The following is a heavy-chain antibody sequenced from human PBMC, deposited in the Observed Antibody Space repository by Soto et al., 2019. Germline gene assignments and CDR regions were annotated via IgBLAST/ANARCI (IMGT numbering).Heavy chain of an antibody. CDR2: INPNSGGT. Sequence: GASVKVSCKASGYTFTGYYMHWVLQAPGQGLEWMGWINPNSGGTNYAQKFQGWVTMTRDTSISTAYMELSRLRSDDTAVYYCARTDSYDAFDIWGQGTMVTVSS. V-gene: IGHV1-2*04. CDR3: ARTDSYDAFDI. J-gene: IGHJ3*02. D-gene: IGHD5-18*01. CDR1: GYTFTGYY.